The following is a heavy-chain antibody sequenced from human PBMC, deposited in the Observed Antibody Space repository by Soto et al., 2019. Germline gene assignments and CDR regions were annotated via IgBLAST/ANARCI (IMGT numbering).Heavy chain of an antibody. CDR3: AKRSVSGTYSPFDY. CDR1: AFNFRNYA. D-gene: IGHD1-7*01. V-gene: IGHV3-23*01. CDR2: INDDGGST. J-gene: IGHJ4*02. Sequence: LRLSCVGSAFNFRNYALSWVRQAAGKGLEWISAINDDGGSTYHADSVKGRFTISRDNSRNTVYLQMNSLRAEDTAIYYCAKRSVSGTYSPFDYWGQGTLVTVSA.